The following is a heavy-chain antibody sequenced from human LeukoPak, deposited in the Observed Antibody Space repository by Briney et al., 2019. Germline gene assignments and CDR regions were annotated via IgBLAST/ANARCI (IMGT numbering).Heavy chain of an antibody. Sequence: GGSLRLSCAASGFTFSDYYMSWIRQAPGKGLEGVSYISSSGSTIYYADSVKGRFTISRDNAKNSLYLQMNSLRAEDTAVYYCARDPYSGSYGADYYYYMDVWGKGTTVTISS. CDR3: ARDPYSGSYGADYYYYMDV. CDR2: ISSSGSTI. V-gene: IGHV3-11*04. D-gene: IGHD1-26*01. J-gene: IGHJ6*03. CDR1: GFTFSDYY.